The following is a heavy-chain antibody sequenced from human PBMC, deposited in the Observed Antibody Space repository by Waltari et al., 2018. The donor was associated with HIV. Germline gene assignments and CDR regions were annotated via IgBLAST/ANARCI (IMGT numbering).Heavy chain of an antibody. D-gene: IGHD1-20*01. Sequence: QVQLAESGGGVVQPGRSLRPSCVAAGFIFITFCMHWVRQKPGKGLEWVAAICYDGGNEYYADSVKGLFTIARDNSKNTLYLQMNSLRAEDTAVYYCARDWTITATTRVDFWGPGTLVTVSS. CDR3: ARDWTITATTRVDF. CDR2: ICYDGGNE. J-gene: IGHJ4*03. V-gene: IGHV3-33*01. CDR1: GFIFITFC.